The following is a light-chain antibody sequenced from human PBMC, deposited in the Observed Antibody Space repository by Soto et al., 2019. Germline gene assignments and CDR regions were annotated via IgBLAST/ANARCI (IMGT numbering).Light chain of an antibody. CDR1: QSVRTF. V-gene: IGKV3-11*01. J-gene: IGKJ1*01. CDR3: QQCNNWPRT. CDR2: GAS. Sequence: EIVLTQSPATLSLSPGERATLSCRASQSVRTFLAWYQQKPGQAPRLLIYGASNRATGIPDRFSGSGSGTEFTLTIGSLQSEDFAFYYCQQCNNWPRTFGQGTKVDIK.